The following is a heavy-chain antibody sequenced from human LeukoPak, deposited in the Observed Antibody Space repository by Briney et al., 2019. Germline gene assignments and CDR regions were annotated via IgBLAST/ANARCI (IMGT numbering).Heavy chain of an antibody. D-gene: IGHD3-10*01. CDR1: GFSFSTAW. Sequence: GGSLRLSCVASGFSFSTAWMHWARQTPGKGLVWVSHINGDGGAINYADDVKGRFTISRDNAKSTLYLQTNSLRVEDTAVCYCVRDLPRTSGPWGQGTLVTVSS. J-gene: IGHJ5*02. CDR3: VRDLPRTSGP. V-gene: IGHV3-74*01. CDR2: INGDGGAI.